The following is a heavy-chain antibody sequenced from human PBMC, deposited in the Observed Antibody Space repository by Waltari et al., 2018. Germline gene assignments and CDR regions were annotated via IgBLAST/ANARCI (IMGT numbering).Heavy chain of an antibody. CDR2: IYHSGST. V-gene: IGHV4-38-2*01. Sequence: QVQLQESGPGLVKPSETLSLTCAISGYSISSGYYWGWIRQPPGKGLEWIGSIYHSGSTYYNPSLKSRVTISVDTSKNQFSLKLSSVTAADTAVYYCARHSSNSPYYYYYGMDVWGQGTTVTVSS. J-gene: IGHJ6*02. CDR1: GYSISSGYY. D-gene: IGHD2-2*01. CDR3: ARHSSNSPYYYYYGMDV.